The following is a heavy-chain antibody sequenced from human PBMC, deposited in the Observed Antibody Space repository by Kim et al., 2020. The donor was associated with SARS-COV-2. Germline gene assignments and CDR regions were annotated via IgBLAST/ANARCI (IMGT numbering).Heavy chain of an antibody. Sequence: LSLTCAASGFTFSSYGMHWVRQAPGKGLEWVAVIWYDGSNKYYADSVKGRFTISRDNSKNTLYLQMNSLRAEDTAVYYCASNLGPGGYYYYGMDVWGQGTTVTVSS. D-gene: IGHD7-27*01. CDR3: ASNLGPGGYYYYGMDV. CDR2: IWYDGSNK. V-gene: IGHV3-33*08. CDR1: GFTFSSYG. J-gene: IGHJ6*02.